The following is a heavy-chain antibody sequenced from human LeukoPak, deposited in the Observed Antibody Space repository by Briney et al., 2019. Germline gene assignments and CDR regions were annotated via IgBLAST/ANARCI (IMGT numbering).Heavy chain of an antibody. J-gene: IGHJ4*02. V-gene: IGHV3-21*01. D-gene: IGHD4-23*01. Sequence: GGSLRLSCAASGFTFSNNSMNWVRQAPGKGLEWISTINTSSRNIYFANLQSGRFTISRDNVKNSLYLQMNSLRAEDMAVYYCATSTDGRWYRGLHYYDYWGQGILVTVSS. CDR2: INTSSRNI. CDR1: GFTFSNNS. CDR3: ATSTDGRWYRGLHYYDY.